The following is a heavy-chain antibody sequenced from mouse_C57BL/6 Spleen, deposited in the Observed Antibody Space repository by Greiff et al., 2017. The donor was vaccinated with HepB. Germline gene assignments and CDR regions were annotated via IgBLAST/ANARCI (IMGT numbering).Heavy chain of an antibody. CDR3: ARSPYYYGSSPAWFAY. V-gene: IGHV7-3*01. Sequence: EVKLVESGGGLVQPGGSLSLSCAASGFTFTDYYMNWVRQPPGKALEWLGFIRNKANGYTTEYSASVKGRFTISRDNSQSILYLQMNALRAEDSATYYCARSPYYYGSSPAWFAYWGQGTLVTVSA. CDR1: GFTFTDYY. D-gene: IGHD1-1*01. CDR2: IRNKANGYTT. J-gene: IGHJ3*01.